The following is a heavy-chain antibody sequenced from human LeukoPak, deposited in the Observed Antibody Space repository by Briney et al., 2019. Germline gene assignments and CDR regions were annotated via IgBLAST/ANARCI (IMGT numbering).Heavy chain of an antibody. D-gene: IGHD3-10*01. V-gene: IGHV1-8*01. Sequence: ASVKVSCKASGYTLTSHDINWVRQAAGRGLEWMGWMNPKSGDTGYAQKFQDRVAMTRDTSINTVYMELSSLTSEDTAVYYCARDLYGSGSSGFDPWGQGILVTVSS. CDR1: GYTLTSHD. J-gene: IGHJ5*02. CDR3: ARDLYGSGSSGFDP. CDR2: MNPKSGDT.